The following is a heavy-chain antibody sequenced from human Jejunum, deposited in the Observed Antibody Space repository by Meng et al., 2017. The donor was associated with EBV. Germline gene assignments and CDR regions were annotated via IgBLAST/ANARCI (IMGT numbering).Heavy chain of an antibody. CDR1: RVSFSGYY. CDR2: INHSGST. CDR3: ARVAFSYTTRSLDS. D-gene: IGHD3-16*02. Sequence: QVQLKQWGRGLLKPSDTLALSCAFFRVSFSGYYWSWIRQHPGKGLEWIGEINHSGSTNYNPSLRSRVTISVETSKNQFSLRLNSVTAADTAVYYCARVAFSYTTRSLDSWGQGTLVTVSS. J-gene: IGHJ4*02. V-gene: IGHV4-34*02.